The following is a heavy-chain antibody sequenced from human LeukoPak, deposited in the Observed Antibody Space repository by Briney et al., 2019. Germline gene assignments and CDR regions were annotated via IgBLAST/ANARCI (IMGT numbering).Heavy chain of an antibody. Sequence: DSVKVSCKASGYTFSGYYMHWVRQAPGQGLEWMGWINPHSGGTNYAQKFQGRVTMTRDTSISTAYMELRSDDTAVYYCARATNRKPYYFDYWGQGTLVTVSS. CDR3: ARATNRKPYYFDY. CDR2: INPHSGGT. J-gene: IGHJ4*02. V-gene: IGHV1-2*02. CDR1: GYTFSGYY. D-gene: IGHD5-24*01.